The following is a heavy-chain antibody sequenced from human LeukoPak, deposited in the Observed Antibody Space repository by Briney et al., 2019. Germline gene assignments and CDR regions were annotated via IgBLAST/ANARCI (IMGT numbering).Heavy chain of an antibody. V-gene: IGHV1-18*01. CDR2: ISAYNGNT. CDR1: GYTFTSYG. CDR3: ARIVVVPAAMYYFDY. Sequence: GSVKVSCKASGYTFTSYGISWVRQAPGQGLEWMGWISAYNGNTNYAQKLKGRVTMTTDTSTSTAYMELRSLRSDDTAVYYCARIVVVPAAMYYFDYWGQGTLVTVSS. J-gene: IGHJ4*02. D-gene: IGHD2-2*01.